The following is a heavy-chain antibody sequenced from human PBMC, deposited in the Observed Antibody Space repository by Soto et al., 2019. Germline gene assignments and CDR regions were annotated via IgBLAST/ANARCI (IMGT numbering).Heavy chain of an antibody. Sequence: QVQLQESGPGLVKPSQTLSLTCTVSGGSISSGRYYWNWIRQHPGKGLEWIGYIYYSGISYYNPSLESRVTISVDTSKNQFSLKLSSVTAADTTVYYCARGGYCSGGSCYLGPVGYLGQGTLVTVSS. CDR3: ARGGYCSGGSCYLGPVGY. V-gene: IGHV4-31*03. J-gene: IGHJ4*02. D-gene: IGHD2-15*01. CDR2: IYYSGIS. CDR1: GGSISSGRYY.